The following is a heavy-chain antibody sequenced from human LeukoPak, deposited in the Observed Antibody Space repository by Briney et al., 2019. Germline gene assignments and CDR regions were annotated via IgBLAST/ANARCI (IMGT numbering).Heavy chain of an antibody. J-gene: IGHJ4*02. Sequence: GGSLRLSCAASGFTFSSYAMSWVRQAPGKGLEWVSTIPGSGRSTYYADSVKGRFTVSRDNSKNTLYLQMNSLTAEDTALYYCAKFRGPSSGWFFDYWGQGTLVTVSS. CDR3: AKFRGPSSGWFFDY. D-gene: IGHD6-19*01. V-gene: IGHV3-23*01. CDR1: GFTFSSYA. CDR2: IPGSGRST.